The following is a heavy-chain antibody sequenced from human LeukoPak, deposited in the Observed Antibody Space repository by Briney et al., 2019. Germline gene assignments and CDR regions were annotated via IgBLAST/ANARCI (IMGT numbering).Heavy chain of an antibody. V-gene: IGHV1-18*01. CDR1: GYTFTSYG. CDR3: ARDRLTLWAAPSFDY. CDR2: ISAYNGNT. D-gene: IGHD6-13*01. Sequence: ASVTVSCKASGYTFTSYGISWVRQAPGQGLEWMGWISAYNGNTNYAQKLQGRVTMTTDTSTSTAYMELRSLRSDDTAVYYCARDRLTLWAAPSFDYWGQGTLVTVSS. J-gene: IGHJ4*02.